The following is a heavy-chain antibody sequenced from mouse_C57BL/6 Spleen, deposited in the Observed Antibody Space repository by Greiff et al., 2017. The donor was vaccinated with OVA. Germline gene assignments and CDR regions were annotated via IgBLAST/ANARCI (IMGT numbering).Heavy chain of an antibody. CDR1: GYTFTSYW. CDR2: IDPSDSET. J-gene: IGHJ1*03. CDR3: AKIYYYGSSYWYFDV. D-gene: IGHD1-1*01. V-gene: IGHV1-52*01. Sequence: VQLQQPGAELVRPGSSVKLSCKASGYTFTSYWMHWVKQRPIQGLEWIGNIDPSDSETHYNQKFKDKATLTVDKSSSTAYMQLSSLTSEDSAVYYCAKIYYYGSSYWYFDVWGTGTTVTVSS.